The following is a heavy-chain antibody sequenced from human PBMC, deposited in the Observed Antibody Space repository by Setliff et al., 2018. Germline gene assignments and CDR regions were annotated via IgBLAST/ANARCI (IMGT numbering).Heavy chain of an antibody. CDR1: GASIRQTSYF. CDR3: TRLYYTSRALYFDI. D-gene: IGHD3-3*01. V-gene: IGHV4-61*09. Sequence: SEALSLTWAVSGASIRQTSYFWTWVRQPAGKGLEWIGHIYITGNPNVNPSLKSRVAMSLDNSGNQFSLNLQSVTAADTAVYYCTRLYYTSRALYFDIWGQGHPVTVSS. CDR2: IYITGNP. J-gene: IGHJ4*02.